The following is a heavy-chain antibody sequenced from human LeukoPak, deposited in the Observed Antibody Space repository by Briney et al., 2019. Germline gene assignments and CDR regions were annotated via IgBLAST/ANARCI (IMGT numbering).Heavy chain of an antibody. CDR1: GGSISSGSYY. D-gene: IGHD2-2*02. CDR2: IYTSGST. J-gene: IGHJ3*02. CDR3: ARSPYCSSTSCYSRTDAFDI. V-gene: IGHV4-61*02. Sequence: SETLSLTCTVSGGSISSGSYYWSWIRQPAGKGLEWIGRIYTSGSTNHNPSLKSRVTISVDTSKNQFSLKLSSVTAADTAVYYCARSPYCSSTSCYSRTDAFDIWGQGTMVTVSS.